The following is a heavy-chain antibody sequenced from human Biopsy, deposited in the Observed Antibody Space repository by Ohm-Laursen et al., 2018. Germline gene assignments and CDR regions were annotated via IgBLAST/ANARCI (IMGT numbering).Heavy chain of an antibody. D-gene: IGHD2-21*01. Sequence: SVKVSCKSSGYNFANYYINWVRKVPGQGLEWLGVVNPVAEATMYAQKFQDRITLTRDASTNTVYMDLTSLTSEDTAVYYCARESPLRLGVCGAIRCFKEVFGMDVWGQGTTVIVSS. CDR3: ARESPLRLGVCGAIRCFKEVFGMDV. CDR2: VNPVAEAT. J-gene: IGHJ6*02. CDR1: GYNFANYY. V-gene: IGHV1-46*01.